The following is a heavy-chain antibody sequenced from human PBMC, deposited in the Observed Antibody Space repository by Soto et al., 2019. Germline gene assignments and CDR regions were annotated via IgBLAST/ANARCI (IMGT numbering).Heavy chain of an antibody. J-gene: IGHJ4*02. CDR2: ISYDGSNK. V-gene: IGHV3-30-3*01. Sequence: QVQLVESGGGVVQPGRSLRLSCAASGFTFSSYAMHWVRQAPGKGLEWVAVISYDGSNKYYADSVKGRFTISRDNSKNTLYLQMNSLRAEDTAVYYCARDRLRWAVEMGFDYWGQGTLVTVYS. D-gene: IGHD6-19*01. CDR1: GFTFSSYA. CDR3: ARDRLRWAVEMGFDY.